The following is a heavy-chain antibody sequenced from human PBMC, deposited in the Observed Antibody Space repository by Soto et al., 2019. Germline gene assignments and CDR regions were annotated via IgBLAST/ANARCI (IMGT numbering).Heavy chain of an antibody. J-gene: IGHJ5*02. Sequence: TLSLTCTVSGGSISSGGYYWSWIRQHPGKGLEWIGYIYYSGSTYYNPSLKSRVTISVDTSKNQFSLKLSSVTAADTAVYYCARVRAGTRSGWLDPWGQGTLVPVSS. CDR3: ARVRAGTRSGWLDP. CDR2: IYYSGST. V-gene: IGHV4-31*03. D-gene: IGHD3-3*01. CDR1: GGSISSGGYY.